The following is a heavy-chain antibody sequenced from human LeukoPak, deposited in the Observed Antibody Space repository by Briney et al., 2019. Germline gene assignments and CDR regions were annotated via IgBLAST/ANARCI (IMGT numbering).Heavy chain of an antibody. CDR1: GYTLTELS. Sequence: EASVKVSCKVSGYTLTELSMHWVRQAPGKGLELMGGFDPEDGETIYAQKFQGRVTMTEDTSTDTAYMELSSLRSEDTAVYYCATAKFCGGDCYSYYFDYWGQGTLVTVSS. CDR2: FDPEDGET. D-gene: IGHD2-21*01. J-gene: IGHJ4*02. V-gene: IGHV1-24*01. CDR3: ATAKFCGGDCYSYYFDY.